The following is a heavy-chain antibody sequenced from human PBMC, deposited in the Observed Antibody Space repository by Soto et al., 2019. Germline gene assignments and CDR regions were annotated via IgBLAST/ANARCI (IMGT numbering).Heavy chain of an antibody. CDR1: VFAFRVYD. CDR2: IRANDESI. Sequence: GGSLSLSSVASVFAFRVYDMNGVRQAPGKELEWVSNIRANDESIYYADSVKGRVSDSTDNAKNSLLLEMNSLRVDETAVYYCARETLRDAIDIWGQGTMVTVSS. CDR3: ARETLRDAIDI. V-gene: IGHV3-48*03. J-gene: IGHJ3*02.